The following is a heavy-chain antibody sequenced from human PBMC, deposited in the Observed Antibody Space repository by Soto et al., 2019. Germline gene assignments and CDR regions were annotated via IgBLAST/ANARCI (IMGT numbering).Heavy chain of an antibody. CDR1: GFTLSTQA. J-gene: IGHJ4*02. Sequence: GGSLRLSCAASGFTLSTQAMSWVRQAPGKGLEWVSEMSGGGGSTHYAESAKGRFTISRDHSKNTLYLQMNNLRAEDTAVYYCAKPYSGSYYEEFDYWGQGTLVTVSS. V-gene: IGHV3-23*01. CDR3: AKPYSGSYYEEFDY. CDR2: MSGGGGST. D-gene: IGHD1-26*01.